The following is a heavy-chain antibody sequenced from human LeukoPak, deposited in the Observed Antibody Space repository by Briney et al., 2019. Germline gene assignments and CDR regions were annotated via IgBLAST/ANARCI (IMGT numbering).Heavy chain of an antibody. CDR1: GGSISSYY. D-gene: IGHD4-17*01. CDR2: IYYSGST. V-gene: IGHV4-59*08. J-gene: IGHJ4*02. CDR3: ARQLDYGGNEDF. Sequence: PSETLSLTCTVSGGSISSYYWSWIRQPPGKGLEWIGYIYYSGSTNYNPSLKSRVTISVDTSKNQFSPKLSSVTAADTAVYYCARQLDYGGNEDFWGQGTLVTVSS.